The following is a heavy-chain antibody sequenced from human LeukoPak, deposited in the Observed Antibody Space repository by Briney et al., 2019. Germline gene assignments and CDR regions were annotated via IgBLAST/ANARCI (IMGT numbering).Heavy chain of an antibody. J-gene: IGHJ6*03. CDR3: ARVGSSWYYYYMDV. Sequence: ASETLSLTCTVSGGSISSSSYYWGWIRQPPGKGLEWIGSIYYSGSTNYNPSLKSRVTISVDTSKNQFSLKLSSVTAADTAVYYCARVGSSWYYYYMDVWGKGTTVTVSS. D-gene: IGHD6-13*01. CDR1: GGSISSSSYY. V-gene: IGHV4-39*07. CDR2: IYYSGST.